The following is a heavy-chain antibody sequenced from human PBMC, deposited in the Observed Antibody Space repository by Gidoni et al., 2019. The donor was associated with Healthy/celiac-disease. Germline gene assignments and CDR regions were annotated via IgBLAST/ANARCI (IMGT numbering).Heavy chain of an antibody. D-gene: IGHD2-15*01. V-gene: IGHV1-2*06. CDR1: GYTFTGYY. CDR2: INPNSVGT. CDR3: ARDRYCSGGSCYSNWFDP. Sequence: QVQLVQSGAEVKKPGASVKVSCKASGYTFTGYYMHWVRQAPGQGLEWMGRINPNSVGTNYAQKFQGRVTMTRDTSISTAYMELSRLRSDDTAVYYCARDRYCSGGSCYSNWFDPWGQGTLVTVSS. J-gene: IGHJ5*02.